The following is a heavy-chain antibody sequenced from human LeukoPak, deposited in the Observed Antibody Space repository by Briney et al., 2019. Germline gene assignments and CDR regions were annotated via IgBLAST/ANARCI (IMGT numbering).Heavy chain of an antibody. CDR2: ISYSGNT. CDR1: GGSIISSDYH. D-gene: IGHD2-15*01. Sequence: TSETMSLTCTVSGGSIISSDYHWGWVRQPPGKGLEWIGTISYSGNTDYNPSLRSRVTISVDTSNNQFSLKLGSVTAADTAVYHCARHCCSGPAKRVFDIWGQGTMVTVSS. V-gene: IGHV4-39*01. CDR3: ARHCCSGPAKRVFDI. J-gene: IGHJ3*02.